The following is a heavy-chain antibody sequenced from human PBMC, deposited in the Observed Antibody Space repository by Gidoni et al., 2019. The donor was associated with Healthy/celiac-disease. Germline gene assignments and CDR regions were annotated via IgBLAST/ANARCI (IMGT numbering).Heavy chain of an antibody. Sequence: GLEWIGEINHSGSTNYNPSLKSRVTISVDTSKNQFSLKLSSVTAADTAVYYCARGSGRFGVVVPAAMSYGSGGYRKFDYWGQGTLVTVSS. D-gene: IGHD2-2*01. CDR3: ARGSGRFGVVVPAAMSYGSGGYRKFDY. CDR2: INHSGST. V-gene: IGHV4-34*01. J-gene: IGHJ4*02.